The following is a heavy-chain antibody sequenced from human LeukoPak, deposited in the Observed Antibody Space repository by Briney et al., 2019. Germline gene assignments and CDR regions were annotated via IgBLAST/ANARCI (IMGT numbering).Heavy chain of an antibody. J-gene: IGHJ4*02. V-gene: IGHV4-34*01. Sequence: SETLSLTCAVYGGSFSDYYWSWIRQPPGKGLEWIGEINHSGSTYYNPSLKSRVTISVDTSKNQFSLKLSSVTAADTAVYYCAGRGYFSYFDYWGQGTLVTVSS. D-gene: IGHD3-9*01. CDR3: AGRGYFSYFDY. CDR1: GGSFSDYY. CDR2: INHSGST.